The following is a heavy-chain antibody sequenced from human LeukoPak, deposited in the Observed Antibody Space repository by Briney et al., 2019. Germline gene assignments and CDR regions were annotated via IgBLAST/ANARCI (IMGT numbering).Heavy chain of an antibody. D-gene: IGHD3-22*01. CDR1: GLTFSSYW. V-gene: IGHV3-74*01. CDR3: ARATYYYDSSGYRAIYYFDY. Sequence: AGGSLRLSCAASGLTFSSYWMHWVRQAPGKGLVWVSRINSDGSTTTYADSVKGRFTISRDNAKDTLYLQMTSLRAEDTAVYYCARATYYYDSSGYRAIYYFDYWGQGTLVTVSS. CDR2: INSDGSTT. J-gene: IGHJ4*02.